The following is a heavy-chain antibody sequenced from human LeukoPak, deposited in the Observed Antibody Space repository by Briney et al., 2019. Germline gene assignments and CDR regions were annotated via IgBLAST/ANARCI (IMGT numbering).Heavy chain of an antibody. V-gene: IGHV4-59*01. CDR1: SGSISSYY. J-gene: IGHJ4*02. CDR3: ASSGEEDSNFDY. Sequence: SETLSLTCTVSSGSISSYYWSWIRQPPGKGREWIGYIYYSGSTNYNPSLKSRVTISVDTSKNQFSLKLSSVTAADTAVYYCASSGEEDSNFDYWGQRTLVTVSS. D-gene: IGHD7-27*01. CDR2: IYYSGST.